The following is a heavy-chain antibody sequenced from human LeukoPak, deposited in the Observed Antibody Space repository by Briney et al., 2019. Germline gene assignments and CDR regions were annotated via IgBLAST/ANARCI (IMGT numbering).Heavy chain of an antibody. J-gene: IGHJ4*02. CDR2: IYYSVST. D-gene: IGHD2-15*01. Sequence: SQSLSLTSAVSGGSISSYYCSWVGQAPGKGLEWSGYIYYSVSTNYNPSLKSRVTISVDTSKNQFSLKLNSVSAADTAVYYCARGVVAAPQTVDYWGQGTLVTVSS. CDR1: GGSISSYY. CDR3: ARGVVAAPQTVDY. V-gene: IGHV4-59*01.